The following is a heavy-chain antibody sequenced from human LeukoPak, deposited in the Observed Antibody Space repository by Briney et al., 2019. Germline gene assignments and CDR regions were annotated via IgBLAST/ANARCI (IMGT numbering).Heavy chain of an antibody. J-gene: IGHJ5*02. D-gene: IGHD6-13*01. Sequence: SETLSLTCAVYGGSFSGYYWSWIRQPPGKGLEWIGEINHSGSTNYNPSLKSRVTISVDTSKNQFSLKLSSVTAADTAVYYCARFRSSSWSPSWFDPWGQGTLVTVSS. CDR1: GGSFSGYY. V-gene: IGHV4-34*01. CDR3: ARFRSSSWSPSWFDP. CDR2: INHSGST.